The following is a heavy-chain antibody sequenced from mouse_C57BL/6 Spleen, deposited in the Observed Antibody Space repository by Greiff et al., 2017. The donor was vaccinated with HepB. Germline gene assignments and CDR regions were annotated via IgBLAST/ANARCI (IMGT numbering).Heavy chain of an antibody. Sequence: QVQLQQPGAELVRPGSSVKLSCKASGYTFTSYWMHWVKQRPIQGLEWIGNIDPSDSETHYNQKFKDKATLTVDKSSSTAYMQRSSLTSEDSAVYYCAREARYYRSSYVWYFDVWGTGTTVTVSS. D-gene: IGHD1-1*01. CDR3: AREARYYRSSYVWYFDV. V-gene: IGHV1-52*01. J-gene: IGHJ1*03. CDR1: GYTFTSYW. CDR2: IDPSDSET.